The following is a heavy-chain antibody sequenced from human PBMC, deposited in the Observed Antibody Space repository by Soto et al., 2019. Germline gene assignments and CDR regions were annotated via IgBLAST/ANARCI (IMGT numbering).Heavy chain of an antibody. J-gene: IGHJ4*02. CDR1: GFTFSAYY. CDR3: ARDAPPPGY. CDR2: ISSTGSTI. V-gene: IGHV3-11*01. Sequence: GGSLRLSCAASGFTFSAYYMSWIRQAPGKGLEWVSYISSTGSTIQYTDSMKGRFTISRDNAKNSLFLQMNSLRAEDTAVYYCARDAPPPGYWGQGTLVTVSS.